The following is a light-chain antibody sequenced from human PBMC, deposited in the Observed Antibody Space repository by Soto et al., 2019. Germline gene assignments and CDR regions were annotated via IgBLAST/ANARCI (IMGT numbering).Light chain of an antibody. J-gene: IGKJ1*01. CDR2: DAY. Sequence: DIQMTQSPSTLSASVGDRVTITCRASQSIRSWLAWYKQKPGKTPQLLIYDAYNLESGVPSRFSGSGSGTEFHLNIKGLQPDDFATYSCHQYDSFSQTFGRGPKVEVK. CDR3: HQYDSFSQT. V-gene: IGKV1-5*01. CDR1: QSIRSW.